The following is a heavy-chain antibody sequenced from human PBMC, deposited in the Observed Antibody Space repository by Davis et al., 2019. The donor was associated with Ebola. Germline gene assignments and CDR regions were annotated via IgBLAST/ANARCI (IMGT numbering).Heavy chain of an antibody. CDR3: ARDRPEAVAGLDH. CDR1: GSDFTDYS. CDR2: ITASSIYI. V-gene: IGHV3-21*01. J-gene: IGHJ4*02. Sequence: PGGSLRLSCTGSGSDFTDYSMNWVRQAPGKGLEWVASITASSIYIFYGDSVRGRFTVSRDNARTSLYLQMNALRVEDTAAYYCARDRPEAVAGLDHWGQGTLVTVSS. D-gene: IGHD6-19*01.